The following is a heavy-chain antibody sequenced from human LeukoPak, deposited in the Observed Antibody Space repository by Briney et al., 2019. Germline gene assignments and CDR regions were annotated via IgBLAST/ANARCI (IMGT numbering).Heavy chain of an antibody. V-gene: IGHV3-49*04. J-gene: IGHJ3*02. CDR1: GFTFGDYA. Sequence: GGSLRLSCTASGFTFGDYAMSWVRQAPGKGLEWVGFIRSKAYGGTTEYAASVKGRFTISRDDSKSIAYLQMNGLKTEDTAVYYCTRERSCSSTSCSDAFDIWGQGTMVTVSS. D-gene: IGHD2-2*01. CDR2: IRSKAYGGTT. CDR3: TRERSCSSTSCSDAFDI.